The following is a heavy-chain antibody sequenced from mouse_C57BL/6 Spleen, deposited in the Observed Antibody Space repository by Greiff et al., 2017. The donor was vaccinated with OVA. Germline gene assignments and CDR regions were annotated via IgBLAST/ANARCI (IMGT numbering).Heavy chain of an antibody. J-gene: IGHJ4*01. Sequence: QVQLQQSGAELARPGASVKLSCKASGYTFTSYGISWVKQRTGQGLEWIGYINPSRGYTKYNQKFQDKATLTADKSSSTANMQLSSLTYEDSAVYYCAREVYYDYEYAMDDWGQGTSVTVSS. D-gene: IGHD2-4*01. V-gene: IGHV1-81*01. CDR1: GYTFTSYG. CDR3: AREVYYDYEYAMDD. CDR2: INPSRGYT.